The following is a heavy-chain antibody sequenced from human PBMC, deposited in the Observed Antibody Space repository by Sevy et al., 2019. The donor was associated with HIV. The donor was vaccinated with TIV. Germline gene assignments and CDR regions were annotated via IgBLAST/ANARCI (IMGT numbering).Heavy chain of an antibody. D-gene: IGHD4-17*01. CDR2: ISSTGNYI. V-gene: IGHV3-21*01. J-gene: IGHJ4*02. CDR1: GFTFSSYT. Sequence: GGSLRLSCADSGFTFSSYTMNWVRQAPGKGLEWVSSISSTGNYIYYADSLKGRFSISRDNAKNSLYLQMNSLRAEDTAVYYCARGSHDYGDYDRDVGFDYWGQGTLVTVS. CDR3: ARGSHDYGDYDRDVGFDY.